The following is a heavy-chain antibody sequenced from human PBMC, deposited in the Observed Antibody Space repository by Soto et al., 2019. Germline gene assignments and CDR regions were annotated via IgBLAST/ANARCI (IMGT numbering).Heavy chain of an antibody. J-gene: IGHJ5*02. CDR3: ARARYCSGGTCFGNWFDP. CDR1: GYTFTGYY. D-gene: IGHD2-15*01. CDR2: IIPNSGGT. Sequence: QVQLVQSGAEVKKPGASVKVSCKTSGYTFTGYYIHWVRQAPGQGLEWMGWIIPNSGGTNYAQKFQGRVTMTGDSSISTAYMELSRLTSDDTAVYYCARARYCSGGTCFGNWFDPWGQGTLVTVSS. V-gene: IGHV1-2*02.